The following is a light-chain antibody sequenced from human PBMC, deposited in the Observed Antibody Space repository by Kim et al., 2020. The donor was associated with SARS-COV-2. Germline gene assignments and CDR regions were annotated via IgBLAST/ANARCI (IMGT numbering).Light chain of an antibody. CDR1: QGVSSK. J-gene: IGKJ4*01. CDR3: QQYDKWPLT. Sequence: VSTGERGTLSCRASQGVSSKFAWYQQKTGQSPRLLIYGASTRANGIPARFSGSGSGTEFTLTISGLQAEDYAVYYCQQYDKWPLTFGGGTKVGIK. V-gene: IGKV3-15*01. CDR2: GAS.